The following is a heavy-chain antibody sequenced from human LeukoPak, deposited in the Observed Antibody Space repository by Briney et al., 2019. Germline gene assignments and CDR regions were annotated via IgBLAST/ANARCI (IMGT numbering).Heavy chain of an antibody. CDR1: GFTFSNYA. J-gene: IGHJ4*02. Sequence: GGSLRLSCAASGFTFSNYAMSWVRQAPGKGMEWVSAISGSDGSTNYADSVKGRFTISRDNSKNTLYLQMNSLRAEDTAVYYCAKEGEKWFGEGNYFDYWGQGTLVTVSS. D-gene: IGHD3-10*01. CDR2: ISGSDGST. CDR3: AKEGEKWFGEGNYFDY. V-gene: IGHV3-23*01.